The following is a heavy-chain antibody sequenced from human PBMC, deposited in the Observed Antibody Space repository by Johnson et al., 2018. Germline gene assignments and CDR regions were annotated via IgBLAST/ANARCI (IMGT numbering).Heavy chain of an antibody. J-gene: IGHJ6*03. V-gene: IGHV3-30*04. CDR3: GKGYFNVDV. Sequence: QVQLVESGGGVVQPGRSLRLSCAASGYTFSHYTLHWVRQTPGKGLDWVAVISSDGSNKYYADPVKGRFTIPRDNSQTPLYLQMNNLSDEGSAVYYCGKGYFNVDVWGKGTTVTVSS. CDR2: ISSDGSNK. CDR1: GYTFSHYT.